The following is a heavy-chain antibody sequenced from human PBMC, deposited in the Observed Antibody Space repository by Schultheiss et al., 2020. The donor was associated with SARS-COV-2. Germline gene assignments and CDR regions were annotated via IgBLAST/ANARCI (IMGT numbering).Heavy chain of an antibody. V-gene: IGHV3-23*01. CDR1: GFTFSSYA. J-gene: IGHJ6*02. Sequence: GGSLRLSCAASGFTFSSYAMSWVRQAPGKGLEWVAVISGSGGSTYYADSVKGRFTISRDNSKNTLYLQMNSLRGEDTAVYYCLRAAVAGSYYYGMQVWGQGTTVTVSS. D-gene: IGHD6-19*01. CDR2: ISGSGGST. CDR3: LRAAVAGSYYYGMQV.